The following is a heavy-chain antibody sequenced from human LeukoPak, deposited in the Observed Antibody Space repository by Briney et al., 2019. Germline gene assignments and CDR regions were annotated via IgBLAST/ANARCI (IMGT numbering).Heavy chain of an antibody. J-gene: IGHJ3*02. D-gene: IGHD1-26*01. V-gene: IGHV4-59*01. CDR2: IYYSGST. CDR3: ARKIVGASDAFDI. Sequence: SSETLSLTCTVSGGSTSSYYWSWIRQPPGKGLEWIGYIYYSGSTNYNPSLKSRVTISVDTSKNQFSLKLSSVTAADTAVYYCARKIVGASDAFDIWGQGTMVTVSS. CDR1: GGSTSSYY.